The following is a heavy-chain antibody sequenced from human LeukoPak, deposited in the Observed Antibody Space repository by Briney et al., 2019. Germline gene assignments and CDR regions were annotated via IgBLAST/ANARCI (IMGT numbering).Heavy chain of an antibody. J-gene: IGHJ6*03. V-gene: IGHV4-61*02. CDR2: IYTSGST. CDR3: ARAYYDGAGSSDYHMDV. D-gene: IGHD3-10*01. CDR1: GGSISSGSYY. Sequence: SETLSLTCTVSGGSISSGSYYWRWIRQPAGKGLEWIGRIYTSGSTNYNPSLKSRVTISVDTSKNQFPLKLSSVTAADTAVYYCARAYYDGAGSSDYHMDVCGEGTTVTVSS.